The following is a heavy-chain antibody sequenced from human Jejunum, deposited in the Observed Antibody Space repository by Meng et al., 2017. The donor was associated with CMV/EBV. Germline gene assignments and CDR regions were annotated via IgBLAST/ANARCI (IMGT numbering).Heavy chain of an antibody. Sequence: GFTFSTYTMNWVRQAPGKGLEWVSSISPSSNYIYYADSVKGRFTISRDNAKNSLYLEMNSLRAEDTAVYYCATDPYDNGGYGAFDIWGQGTVVTVSS. J-gene: IGHJ3*02. CDR3: ATDPYDNGGYGAFDI. CDR2: ISPSSNYI. CDR1: GFTFSTYT. D-gene: IGHD3-22*01. V-gene: IGHV3-21*01.